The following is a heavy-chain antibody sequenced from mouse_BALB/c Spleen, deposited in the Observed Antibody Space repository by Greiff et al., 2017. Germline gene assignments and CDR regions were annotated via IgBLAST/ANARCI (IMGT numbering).Heavy chain of an antibody. CDR2: INPYYGST. CDR1: GYSFTDYI. D-gene: IGHD2-14*01. V-gene: IGHV1-39*01. Sequence: VQLQQTGPELVKPGASVKISCKASGYSFTDYIMLWVKQSHGKSLEWIGNINPYYGSTSYNLKFKGKATLTVDKSSSTAYMQLNSLTSEDSAVYYCARSDRYDYWGQGTTLTVSS. CDR3: ARSDRYDY. J-gene: IGHJ2*01.